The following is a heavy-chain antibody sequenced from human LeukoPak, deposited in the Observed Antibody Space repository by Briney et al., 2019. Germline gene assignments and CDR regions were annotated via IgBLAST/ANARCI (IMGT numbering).Heavy chain of an antibody. CDR3: ARSDYGIYYFDY. CDR2: ISYDGSNK. CDR1: GFTFSSYA. J-gene: IGHJ4*02. Sequence: GGSLRLSCAASGFTFSSYAMHWVRQAPGKGLEWVAVISYDGSNKYYADSVKGRFTISRDNSKNTLYLQMNSLRAEDTAVYYCARSDYGIYYFDYWGQGTLVTVSS. D-gene: IGHD4/OR15-4a*01. V-gene: IGHV3-30*04.